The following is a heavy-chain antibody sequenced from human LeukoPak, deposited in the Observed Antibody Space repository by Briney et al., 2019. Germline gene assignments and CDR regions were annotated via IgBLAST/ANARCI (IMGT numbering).Heavy chain of an antibody. Sequence: WASVKVSCKASGYTFTGYYMHWVRQAPGQGLEWMGWINPNSGGTNYAQKFQGRVTMTRDTSISTAYMELSRLRSDDTAVCYCASISHYDSSGYYYPAYWGQGTLVTVSS. CDR3: ASISHYDSSGYYYPAY. D-gene: IGHD3-22*01. J-gene: IGHJ4*02. CDR2: INPNSGGT. V-gene: IGHV1-2*02. CDR1: GYTFTGYY.